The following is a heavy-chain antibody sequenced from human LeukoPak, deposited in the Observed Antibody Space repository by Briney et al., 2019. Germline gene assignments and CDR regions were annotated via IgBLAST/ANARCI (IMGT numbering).Heavy chain of an antibody. CDR1: GLIVTSNY. D-gene: IGHD1-7*01. J-gene: IGHJ4*02. V-gene: IGHV3-53*01. CDR2: IYPGGTT. CDR3: ARVDSLNYRPKGADY. Sequence: GGSLRLSCAASGLIVTSNYMSWVRQAPGKGLEWVSIIYPGGTTYYEDSVKGRFSISRDHSNNILYLQMNSLRAEDTAVYYCARVDSLNYRPKGADYWGQGTLVTVPS.